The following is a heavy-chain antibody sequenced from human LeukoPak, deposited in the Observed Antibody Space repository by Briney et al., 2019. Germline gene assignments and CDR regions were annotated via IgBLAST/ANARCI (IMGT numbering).Heavy chain of an antibody. CDR1: GGSISSYY. CDR2: IYYSGST. Sequence: PSETLSLTCTVSGGSISSYYWSWIRQPPAKGLERIGYIYYSGSTNSNPSLKSRVTISVDTSKNQFSLKLSSVTAADTAVYYCARLTPDSRYYYYTDVGGKGTTVTVSS. D-gene: IGHD3-22*01. CDR3: ARLTPDSRYYYYTDV. J-gene: IGHJ6*03. V-gene: IGHV4-59*08.